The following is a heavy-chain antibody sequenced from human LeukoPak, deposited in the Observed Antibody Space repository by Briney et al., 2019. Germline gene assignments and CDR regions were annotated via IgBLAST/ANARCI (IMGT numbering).Heavy chain of an antibody. V-gene: IGHV3-7*01. CDR1: GFTLRGYG. Sequence: GGSLRLSCAASGFTLRGYGMHWVRQAPGKGLGWVANIKQDGSEKYYVDSVKGRFTISRDNAKNSLYLQMNSLRAEDTAVYYCEVDGYWGQGTLVTVSS. D-gene: IGHD5-12*01. J-gene: IGHJ4*02. CDR2: IKQDGSEK. CDR3: EVDGY.